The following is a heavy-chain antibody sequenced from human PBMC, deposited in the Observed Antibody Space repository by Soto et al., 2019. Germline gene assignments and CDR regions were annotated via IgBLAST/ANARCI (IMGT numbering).Heavy chain of an antibody. D-gene: IGHD6-6*01. CDR3: ARIQLDMIDY. Sequence: SETLSLTCTVSGGSISSGVYYWSWIRQHPGKGLEWIGYIYYSGSTYYNPSLKSRVTISVDTSKNQFSLKLSSVTAADTAVYYCARIQLDMIDYWGQGTLVTVS. CDR2: IYYSGST. CDR1: GGSISSGVYY. V-gene: IGHV4-31*03. J-gene: IGHJ4*02.